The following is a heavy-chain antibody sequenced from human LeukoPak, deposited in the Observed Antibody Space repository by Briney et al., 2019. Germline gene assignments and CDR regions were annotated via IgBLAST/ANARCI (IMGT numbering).Heavy chain of an antibody. CDR2: ILYDGSNE. CDR1: GFTFSSHG. V-gene: IGHV3-30*03. J-gene: IGHJ4*02. D-gene: IGHD3-22*01. Sequence: GGSLRLSCAASGFTFSSHGMHWVRQALGMGLEWVALILYDGSNEYYADSVQGRFTISRDSSRNTLYLQMNSLRTEDTAVYYCARGGSYFDISGYYFYWGQGTLVTVSS. CDR3: ARGGSYFDISGYYFY.